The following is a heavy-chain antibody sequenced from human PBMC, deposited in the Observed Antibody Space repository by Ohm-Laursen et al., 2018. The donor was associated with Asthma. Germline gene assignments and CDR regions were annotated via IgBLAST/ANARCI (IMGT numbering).Heavy chain of an antibody. J-gene: IGHJ6*02. D-gene: IGHD3-10*01. Sequence: RLSCAASGFTVSSNYMSWVRQAPGKGLEWVSVIYSGGSTYYADSVKGRFTISRDNSKNTLYLQMNSLRAEDTAVYYCARETYYYGSGSYDSLYYYGMDVWGQGTTVTVSS. CDR2: IYSGGST. V-gene: IGHV3-53*01. CDR1: GFTVSSNY. CDR3: ARETYYYGSGSYDSLYYYGMDV.